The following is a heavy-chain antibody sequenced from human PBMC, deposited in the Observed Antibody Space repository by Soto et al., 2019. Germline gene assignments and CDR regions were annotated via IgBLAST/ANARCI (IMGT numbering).Heavy chain of an antibody. V-gene: IGHV3-30*18. D-gene: IGHD5-12*01. CDR2: ISYDGSNK. Sequence: GGSLRLSCAASGFTFSSYGMHWVRQAPGKGLEWVAVISYDGSNKYYADSVKGRFTISRDNSKNTLYLQMNSLRAEDTAVYYCAKDQAWLQYAFDIWGQGTMVTVSS. J-gene: IGHJ3*02. CDR3: AKDQAWLQYAFDI. CDR1: GFTFSSYG.